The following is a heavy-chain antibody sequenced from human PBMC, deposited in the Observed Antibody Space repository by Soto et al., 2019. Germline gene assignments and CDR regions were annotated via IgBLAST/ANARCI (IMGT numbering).Heavy chain of an antibody. CDR2: ISSSSSYI. V-gene: IGHV3-21*01. J-gene: IGHJ5*02. D-gene: IGHD6-6*01. Sequence: XGSLRLSCAASGVTFSSYSMNWVRQAPGKGLEWVSSISSSSSYIYYADSVKGRFTVSRDNAKNSLYLQMNSLRAEDTAVYYCARGRGSSSSFWFDHWGQGTLVTVSS. CDR1: GVTFSSYS. CDR3: ARGRGSSSSFWFDH.